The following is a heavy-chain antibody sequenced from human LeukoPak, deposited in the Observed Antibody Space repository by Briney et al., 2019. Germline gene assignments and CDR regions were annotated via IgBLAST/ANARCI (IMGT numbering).Heavy chain of an antibody. CDR1: GYSISSGYY. V-gene: IGHV4-38-2*01. CDR2: IYHSGST. CDR3: ARYRGLWFGESNRYYYHYIDV. D-gene: IGHD3-10*01. J-gene: IGHJ6*03. Sequence: SETLSLTCAVSGYSISSGYYWGWIRQPPGKGLEWIGSIYHSGSTYYNPSLKSRVTISVDASKNQFSLKLSSVTAADTAVYYCARYRGLWFGESNRYYYHYIDVWGKGTTVTVSS.